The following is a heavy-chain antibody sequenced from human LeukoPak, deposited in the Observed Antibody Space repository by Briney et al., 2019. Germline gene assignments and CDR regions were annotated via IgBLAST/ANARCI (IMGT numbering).Heavy chain of an antibody. CDR2: MSPNSGNT. CDR3: ATGRSGWLIDY. Sequence: VASVKVSCKASGYTFTTYDIHWVRQATGQGLEWMGWMSPNSGNTGYAQNFQGRVTMTRNTSINTAYMELSSLRSEDTAVYYCATGRSGWLIDYWGQGTLVTVSS. V-gene: IGHV1-8*01. D-gene: IGHD6-13*01. CDR1: GYTFTTYD. J-gene: IGHJ4*02.